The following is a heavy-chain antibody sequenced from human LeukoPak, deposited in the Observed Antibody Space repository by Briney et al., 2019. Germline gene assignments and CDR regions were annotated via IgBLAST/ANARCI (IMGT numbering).Heavy chain of an antibody. CDR3: ARGSGDYGDY. CDR1: GGTFSSYA. J-gene: IGHJ4*02. V-gene: IGHV1-69*05. D-gene: IGHD1-26*01. CDR2: IIPIFGTV. Sequence: ASVKVSCKASGGTFSSYAISWVRQAPGQGLEWMGGIIPIFGTVNYAQKFQGRVTITTDESTSTAYMELSSLRSEGTAVYYCARGSGDYGDYWGQGTLVTVSS.